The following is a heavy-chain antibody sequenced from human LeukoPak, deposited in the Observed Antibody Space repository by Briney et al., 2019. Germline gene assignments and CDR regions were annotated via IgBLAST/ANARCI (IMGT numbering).Heavy chain of an antibody. D-gene: IGHD2-2*01. Sequence: SVKVSCKTSGYTFTNHGISWVRHAPGQGLEWMGWISGYNGNTNHAQKFQGRVTMTTDTSTSTAYMELRSLRSDDTAVYYCARDVVVPAVAWGCCFDPWGQGTLVTVSS. V-gene: IGHV1-18*01. CDR2: ISGYNGNT. J-gene: IGHJ5*02. CDR3: ARDVVVPAVAWGCCFDP. CDR1: GYTFTNHG.